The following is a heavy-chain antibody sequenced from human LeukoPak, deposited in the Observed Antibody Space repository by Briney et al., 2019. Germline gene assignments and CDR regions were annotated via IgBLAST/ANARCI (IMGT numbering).Heavy chain of an antibody. CDR1: GGSISSDNYQ. D-gene: IGHD3-10*01. CDR3: ARYGSGSTWFDP. CDR2: INYSGST. J-gene: IGHJ5*02. V-gene: IGHV4-30-4*01. Sequence: SETLSLTCTVPGGSISSDNYQWSWIRQPPGKGLEWIGYINYSGSTYYSPSLKSRVTISVDTSKNQFFLKLSSVTAADTAVYYCARYGSGSTWFDPWGQGTLVTVSS.